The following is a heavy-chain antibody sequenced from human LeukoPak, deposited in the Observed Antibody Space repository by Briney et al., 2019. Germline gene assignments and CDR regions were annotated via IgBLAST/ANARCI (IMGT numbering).Heavy chain of an antibody. Sequence: PGRSLRLSCAASGFTFSSYGMHWVRQAPGKGLELVAVIWCDGSNKSYADSVKGRFTISRDNSKNTLYLQMNSLRAEDTAVYYCARGVTCGWYFDYLGQGTLVTVSS. CDR1: GFTFSSYG. J-gene: IGHJ4*02. CDR3: ARGVTCGWYFDY. V-gene: IGHV3-33*01. D-gene: IGHD6-19*01. CDR2: IWCDGSNK.